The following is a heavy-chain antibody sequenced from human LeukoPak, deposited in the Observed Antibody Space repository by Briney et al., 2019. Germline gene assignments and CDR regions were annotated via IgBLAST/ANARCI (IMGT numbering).Heavy chain of an antibody. Sequence: QTGGSPRLSCSASGFSFSNYAMSWVRQAPGKGLEWVSGISAGGGTTNYADSVKGRFTISRDNSKKTLFLQMNSLKAGDTAIYYCAKVGYQLLYYFDSWGQGSLVTVSS. V-gene: IGHV3-23*01. D-gene: IGHD2-2*01. CDR1: GFSFSNYA. J-gene: IGHJ4*02. CDR2: ISAGGGTT. CDR3: AKVGYQLLYYFDS.